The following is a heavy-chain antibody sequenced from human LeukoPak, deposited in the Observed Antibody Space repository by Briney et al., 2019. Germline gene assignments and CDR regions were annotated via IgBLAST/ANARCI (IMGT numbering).Heavy chain of an antibody. Sequence: GGSLRLSCAASGFTVSSNYMSWVRQAPGKGLEWVSVIYSGGSTYYADSVKGRFTISRDNSKNTLYLQMNSLRAEDTAVYYCARLYWSSTSGDFDYWGQGTLVTVSS. D-gene: IGHD2-2*01. CDR3: ARLYWSSTSGDFDY. J-gene: IGHJ4*02. CDR2: IYSGGST. CDR1: GFTVSSNY. V-gene: IGHV3-66*04.